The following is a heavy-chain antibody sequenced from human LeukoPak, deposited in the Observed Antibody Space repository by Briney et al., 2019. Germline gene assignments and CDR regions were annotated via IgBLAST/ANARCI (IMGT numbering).Heavy chain of an antibody. D-gene: IGHD2-15*01. V-gene: IGHV1-2*02. CDR3: ARGVVAATFYYYMDV. J-gene: IGHJ6*03. Sequence: ASVKVSCKASGYTFISYDINWVRQAPGQGLEWMGWINPNSGGTNYAQKFQGRVTMTRDTSISTAYMELNSLRSDDTAVYYCARGVVAATFYYYMDVWGKGTTVTVSS. CDR1: GYTFISYD. CDR2: INPNSGGT.